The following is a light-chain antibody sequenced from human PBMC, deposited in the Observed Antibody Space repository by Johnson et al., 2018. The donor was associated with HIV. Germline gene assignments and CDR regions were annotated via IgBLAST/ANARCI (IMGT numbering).Light chain of an antibody. Sequence: QSVLTQPPSVSAAPGQKVTISCSGSSSNIGNNYVSWYQQVPGTAPKLLIYENNKRPSGIPDRFSGSKSGTSATLGITGLQTGDEADYYCGTWDSSLSAGFYVFGTGTKVTVL. CDR1: SSNIGNNY. V-gene: IGLV1-51*02. CDR3: GTWDSSLSAGFYV. CDR2: ENN. J-gene: IGLJ1*01.